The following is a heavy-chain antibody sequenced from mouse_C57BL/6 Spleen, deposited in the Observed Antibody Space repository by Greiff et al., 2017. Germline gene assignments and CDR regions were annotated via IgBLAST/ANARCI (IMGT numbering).Heavy chain of an antibody. Sequence: EVQRVESGPELVKPGASVKISCKASGYTFTDYYMNWVKQSHGKSLEWIGDINPNNGGTSYNQKFKGKATLTVDKSSSTAYMELRSLTSEDSAVYYCARWAGGYGGDYWGQGTTLTVSS. D-gene: IGHD2-2*01. V-gene: IGHV1-26*01. CDR2: INPNNGGT. CDR3: ARWAGGYGGDY. CDR1: GYTFTDYY. J-gene: IGHJ2*01.